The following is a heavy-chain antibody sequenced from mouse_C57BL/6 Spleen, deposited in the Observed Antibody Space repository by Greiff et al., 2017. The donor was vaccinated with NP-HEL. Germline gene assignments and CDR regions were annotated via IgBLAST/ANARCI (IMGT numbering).Heavy chain of an antibody. CDR2: IDPSDSDT. V-gene: IGHV1-69*01. CDR3: ATPFNYAMDY. Sequence: QVQLQQPGAELVMPGASVKLSCKASGYTFNSYWMHWVKQRPGQGLEWIGEIDPSDSDTNYNQKFKGKSTLTVDKSSITASMQLSSLTSEDSAVYYCATPFNYAMDYWGQGTSVTVSS. CDR1: GYTFNSYW. J-gene: IGHJ4*01.